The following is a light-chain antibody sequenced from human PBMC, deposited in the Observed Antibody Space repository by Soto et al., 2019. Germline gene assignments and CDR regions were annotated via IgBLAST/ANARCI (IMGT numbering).Light chain of an antibody. J-gene: IGKJ5*01. Sequence: DIVLTRSPVTLSLSPDERAPLYRSASQSVSSSYLAWYQQKPGQAPRLLIYGASTRATGVPARFSGSGSGTEFTLTVSSLQSEDIAVYFCQQYNNWPPNFGQGTRLEI. CDR3: QQYNNWPPN. V-gene: IGKV3-15*01. CDR2: GAS. CDR1: QSVSSSY.